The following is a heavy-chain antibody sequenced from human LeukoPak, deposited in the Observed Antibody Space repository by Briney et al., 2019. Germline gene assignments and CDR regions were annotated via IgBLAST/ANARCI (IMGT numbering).Heavy chain of an antibody. J-gene: IGHJ4*02. V-gene: IGHV4-59*12. Sequence: SETLSHTCTVSGGSISSYYWSWIRQPPGKGLEWIGYIYYSGSTNYNPSLKSRVTMSVDTSKNQFSLKLSSVTAADTAVYYCARDLVYSSGWPYMDYWGQGTLVTVPS. D-gene: IGHD6-19*01. CDR2: IYYSGST. CDR1: GGSISSYY. CDR3: ARDLVYSSGWPYMDY.